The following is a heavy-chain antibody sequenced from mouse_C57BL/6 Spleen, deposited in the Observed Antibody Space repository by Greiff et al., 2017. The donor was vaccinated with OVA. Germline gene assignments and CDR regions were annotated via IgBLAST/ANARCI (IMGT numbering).Heavy chain of an antibody. V-gene: IGHV3-6*01. J-gene: IGHJ2*01. CDR3: ARDQTPNYFDY. CDR1: GYSITSGYY. Sequence: EVQLVESGPGLVKPSPSLSLSCSATGYSITSGYYCYWIRQFPGNKLEWMGYISYDGSNNYNPSLKNRIPITRDTSKNQFFLKLNSVTTEDTATYYCARDQTPNYFDYWGQGTTLTVSS. CDR2: ISYDGSN.